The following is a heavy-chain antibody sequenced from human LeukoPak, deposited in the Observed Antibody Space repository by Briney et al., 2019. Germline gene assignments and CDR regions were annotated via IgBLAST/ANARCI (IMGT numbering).Heavy chain of an antibody. Sequence: GSLRLSCAASGFTFSTYSMNWVRQSPGKGLEWIGEIHHSGSTNYNPSLKSRVTISVDKSKNQFSLKLSSVTAADTAVYYCTTYYYDSSGYYAPDWGQGTLVTVSS. V-gene: IGHV4-4*02. D-gene: IGHD3-22*01. CDR3: TTYYYDSSGYYAPD. CDR1: GFTFSTYSM. CDR2: IHHSGST. J-gene: IGHJ4*02.